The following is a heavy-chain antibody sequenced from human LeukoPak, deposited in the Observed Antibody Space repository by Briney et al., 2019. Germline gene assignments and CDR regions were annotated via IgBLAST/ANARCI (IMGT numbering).Heavy chain of an antibody. CDR2: ISSSSSYI. Sequence: GGSLRLSCAASGFTFSSYSMNWVRQAPGKGLEWASSISSSSSYIYYADSVKGRFTISRDNAKNSLYLQMNSLRAEDTAVYFCARGRVYGYSSGGLIDYWGQGTTVTVSS. CDR1: GFTFSSYS. CDR3: ARGRVYGYSSGGLIDY. V-gene: IGHV3-21*01. D-gene: IGHD5-18*01. J-gene: IGHJ4*02.